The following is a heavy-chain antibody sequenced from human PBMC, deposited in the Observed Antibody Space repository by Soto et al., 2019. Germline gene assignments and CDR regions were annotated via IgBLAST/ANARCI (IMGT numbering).Heavy chain of an antibody. V-gene: IGHV1-18*04. Sequence: EASVKVSCKASGYTFTSYGISWVRQAPGQGLEWMGWISAYNGNTNYAQKLQGRVTMTTDKSTSTAYMELRSLRSEDTAVYYCAREEAAAGMVYWGQGTLVTVSS. J-gene: IGHJ4*02. CDR2: ISAYNGNT. CDR3: AREEAAAGMVY. D-gene: IGHD6-13*01. CDR1: GYTFTSYG.